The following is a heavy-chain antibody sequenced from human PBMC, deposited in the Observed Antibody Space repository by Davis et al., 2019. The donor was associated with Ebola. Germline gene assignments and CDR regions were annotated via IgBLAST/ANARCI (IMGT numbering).Heavy chain of an antibody. J-gene: IGHJ4*02. Sequence: GGSLRLSCAASGFTFSNYWMNWVRQAPGKGLEWVSSISSSGSTINYADSVKGRFTVSRNNAKNSLSLQMNSLRDEDTAVFYCARGRTVTNYVDYWGPGILVTVSS. V-gene: IGHV3-48*02. CDR3: ARGRTVTNYVDY. D-gene: IGHD4-17*01. CDR2: ISSSGSTI. CDR1: GFTFSNYW.